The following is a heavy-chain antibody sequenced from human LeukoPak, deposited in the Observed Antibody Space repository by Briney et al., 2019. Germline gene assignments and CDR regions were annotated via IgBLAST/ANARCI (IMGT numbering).Heavy chain of an antibody. V-gene: IGHV3-30-3*01. CDR3: AKDSKITSADYYFDY. D-gene: IGHD6-13*01. CDR1: GFTFSSYA. Sequence: GRSLRLSCAASGFTFSSYAMHWVRQAPGKGLEWVAVISYDGSNKYYADSVKGRFTISRDNSKNTVYLQMDSLRVEDMAVYYCAKDSKITSADYYFDYWGLGTLVTVSS. CDR2: ISYDGSNK. J-gene: IGHJ4*02.